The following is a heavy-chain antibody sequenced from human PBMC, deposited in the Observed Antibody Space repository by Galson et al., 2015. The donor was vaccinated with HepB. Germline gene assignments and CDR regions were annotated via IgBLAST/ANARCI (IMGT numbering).Heavy chain of an antibody. V-gene: IGHV4-34*01. CDR3: PYFFGSGSFFMDV. J-gene: IGHJ6*02. CDR1: GASFTDYY. Sequence: ETLSLTCAVYGASFTDYYWNWIRQPPGKGPEWIGEISHGGIPKYNPSLKSRVTISIDTSKKQFSLTLNSVTAADTAVYYCPYFFGSGSFFMDVWGQGTAVTVSS. CDR2: ISHGGIP. D-gene: IGHD3-10*01.